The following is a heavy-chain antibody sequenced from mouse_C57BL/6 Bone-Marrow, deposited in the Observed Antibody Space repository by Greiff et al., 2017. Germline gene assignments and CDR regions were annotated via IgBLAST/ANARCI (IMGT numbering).Heavy chain of an antibody. Sequence: EVQLQESGGGLVQPGGSLKLSCAASGFTFSDYGMAWVRQAPRKGPEWVAFISNLAYSIYYADTVTGRFTISRENAKNTLYLEMSSLRSEDTAMYYCARQSYDGPWFAYWGQGTLVTVSA. V-gene: IGHV5-15*01. D-gene: IGHD2-12*01. J-gene: IGHJ3*01. CDR1: GFTFSDYG. CDR3: ARQSYDGPWFAY. CDR2: ISNLAYSI.